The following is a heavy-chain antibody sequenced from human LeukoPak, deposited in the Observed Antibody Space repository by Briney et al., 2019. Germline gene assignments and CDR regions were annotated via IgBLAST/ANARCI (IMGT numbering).Heavy chain of an antibody. D-gene: IGHD1-26*01. CDR2: INRDGTKT. CDR1: GFAFPAFD. J-gene: IGHJ6*02. V-gene: IGHV3-43*02. CDR3: ATWAFYHGLDV. Sequence: GGPLRLSCAASGFAFPAFDMHWVRQAPGKGLEWVSLINRDGTKTYYADSVRGRFTISRDNSKDSLYLQMNSLRTEDTALYYCATWAFYHGLDVWGQGTTVTVSS.